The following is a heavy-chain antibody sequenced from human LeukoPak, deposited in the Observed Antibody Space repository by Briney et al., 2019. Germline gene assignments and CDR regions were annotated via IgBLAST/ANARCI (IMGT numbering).Heavy chain of an antibody. V-gene: IGHV5-51*07. CDR1: GYSFTSYW. D-gene: IGHD3-22*01. J-gene: IGHJ4*02. Sequence: GESLKISCKGSGYSFTSYWIGWVHQMPGKGLEWMGIIYPGDSDTRYSPSFQGQVTISADKSISTAYLQWSSLKASDTAMYYCARKLGPNYFDSSAFDYWGQGTLVTVSS. CDR3: ARKLGPNYFDSSAFDY. CDR2: IYPGDSDT.